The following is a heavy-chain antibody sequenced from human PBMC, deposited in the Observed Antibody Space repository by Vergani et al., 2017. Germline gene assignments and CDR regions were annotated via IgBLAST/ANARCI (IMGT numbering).Heavy chain of an antibody. J-gene: IGHJ4*02. V-gene: IGHV3-30*01. CDR2: ISYDGSNK. CDR3: ATPTPHQRYFDWLLAY. Sequence: QVQLVESGGGVVQPGRSLRLSCAASGFTFSSYAMHWVRQAPGKGLEWVAVISYDGSNKYYADSVKGRVTISRDNSKNTLYLQMNSLRAEDTAVYYCATPTPHQRYFDWLLAYWGQGTLVTVSS. D-gene: IGHD3-9*01. CDR1: GFTFSSYA.